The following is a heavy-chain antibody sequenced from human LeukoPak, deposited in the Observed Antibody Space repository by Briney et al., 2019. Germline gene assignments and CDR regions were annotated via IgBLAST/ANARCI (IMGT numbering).Heavy chain of an antibody. D-gene: IGHD3-22*01. CDR1: GFTFSSYG. V-gene: IGHV3-30*03. CDR2: ISYDGSNK. Sequence: GGSLRLSCAASGFTFSSYGMHWVRQAPGKGLEWVAVISYDGSNKYYADSVKGRFTISRDNSKNTLYLQMNSLRAEDTAVYYCARDPARHFYYYDSSGYYYGGHFDYWGQGTLVTVSS. CDR3: ARDPARHFYYYDSSGYYYGGHFDY. J-gene: IGHJ4*02.